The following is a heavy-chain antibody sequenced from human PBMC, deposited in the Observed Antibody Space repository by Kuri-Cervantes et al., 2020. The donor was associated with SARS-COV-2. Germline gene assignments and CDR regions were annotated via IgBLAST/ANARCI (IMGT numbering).Heavy chain of an antibody. CDR3: ARVAGEGPIYYYYMDV. Sequence: GESLKISCVPSGFTFKTYTMNWVRQAPGKALEWVSSISGSGSYIYYADSVKGRFTISRDDAKNSLYLQMNSLRGEDTAVYYCARVAGEGPIYYYYMDVWGKGTTVTDSS. D-gene: IGHD2-21*01. CDR1: GFTFKTYT. CDR2: ISGSGSYI. J-gene: IGHJ6*03. V-gene: IGHV3-21*01.